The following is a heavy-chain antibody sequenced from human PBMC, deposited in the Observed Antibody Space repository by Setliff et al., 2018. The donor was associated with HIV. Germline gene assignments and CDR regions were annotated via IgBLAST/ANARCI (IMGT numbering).Heavy chain of an antibody. CDR3: AKEDQRVTSVDY. CDR1: GFSFSNYG. J-gene: IGHJ4*02. CDR2: IWDDGSNK. D-gene: IGHD2-2*01. Sequence: PGGSLRLSCAASGFSFSNYGMHWVRQAPGKGLEWVAVIWDDGSNKYYADSVKGRFTISRDNSKNTLYVQMNSLRSEDTAVYYCAKEDQRVTSVDYWGQGTPVTVSS. V-gene: IGHV3-30*02.